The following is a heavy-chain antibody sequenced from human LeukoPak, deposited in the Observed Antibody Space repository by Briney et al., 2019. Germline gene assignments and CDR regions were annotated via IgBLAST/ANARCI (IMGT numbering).Heavy chain of an antibody. D-gene: IGHD6-19*01. Sequence: SETLSLTCAVSGGSISSGGYSWSWIRQPAGKGLEWIGYIYYSGSTNYNPSLKSRVTISVDTSKNQFSLKLSSVTAADTAVYYCASQLHSSGSTYWGQGTLVTVSS. J-gene: IGHJ4*02. V-gene: IGHV4-61*10. CDR3: ASQLHSSGSTY. CDR2: IYYSGST. CDR1: GGSISSGGYS.